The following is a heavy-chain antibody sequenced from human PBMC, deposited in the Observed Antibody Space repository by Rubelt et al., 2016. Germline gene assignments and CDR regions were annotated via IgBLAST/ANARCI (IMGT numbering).Heavy chain of an antibody. V-gene: IGHV4-34*01. J-gene: IGHJ4*02. CDR3: ARGTIAARH. CDR1: GGSFSGYY. CDR2: INHSGST. Sequence: KPSETLSLTRAVYGGSFSGYYWSWIRQPPGKGLEWIGEINHSGSTNYNPSLKSRVTISVDTSKNQFSLKLSSVTAADTAVYYCARGTIAARHWGQGTLVTVSS. D-gene: IGHD2-2*01.